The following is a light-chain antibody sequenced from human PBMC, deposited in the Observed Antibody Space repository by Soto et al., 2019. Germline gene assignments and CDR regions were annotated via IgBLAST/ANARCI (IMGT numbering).Light chain of an antibody. CDR1: QSVSSN. J-gene: IGKJ1*01. V-gene: IGKV3-15*01. Sequence: ERVMTQSPATLSVSPGEGATLSCRASQSVSSNLAWYQQKYGQAPRLLIYGASTRATGIPARFSGSGSGTEFTLTISSLQSEDFVVYYCQQYKSWPRTFGQGTKVDIK. CDR3: QQYKSWPRT. CDR2: GAS.